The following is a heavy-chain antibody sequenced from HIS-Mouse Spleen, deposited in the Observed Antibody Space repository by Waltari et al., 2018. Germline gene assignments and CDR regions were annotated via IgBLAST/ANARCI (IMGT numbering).Heavy chain of an antibody. D-gene: IGHD7-27*01. Sequence: EVQLVESGGGLVQPGGSLRPSCAASGFPFSSLWMRWIRQAPGKGLEWVANIKQDGSEKYYVDSVKGRFTISRDNAKNSLYLQMKSLRAEDTAVYYCARDGGTGDFGYWGQGTLVTVSS. J-gene: IGHJ4*02. CDR2: IKQDGSEK. CDR1: GFPFSSLW. CDR3: ARDGGTGDFGY. V-gene: IGHV3-7*01.